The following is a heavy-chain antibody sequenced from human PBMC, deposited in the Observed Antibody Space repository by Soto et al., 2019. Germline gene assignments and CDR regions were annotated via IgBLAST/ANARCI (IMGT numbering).Heavy chain of an antibody. CDR1: GFTFSPDA. CDR2: ISGSGGST. V-gene: IGHV3-23*01. D-gene: IGHD2-2*01. J-gene: IGHJ4*02. Sequence: AGGSLRLSCAASGFTFSPDAMSWVRQAPGKGLEWVSAISGSGGSTYYADSVKGRFTISRDNSKNTLYLQMNSLRAEDTAVYYCVVVPAAMSGPFDYWGEGTLVTVS. CDR3: VVVPAAMSGPFDY.